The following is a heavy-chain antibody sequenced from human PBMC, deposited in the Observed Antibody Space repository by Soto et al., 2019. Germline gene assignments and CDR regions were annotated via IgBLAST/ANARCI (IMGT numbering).Heavy chain of an antibody. D-gene: IGHD6-13*01. J-gene: IGHJ6*02. CDR2: INSDGTT. CDR1: GFTFSTYW. V-gene: IGHV3-74*01. CDR3: ARDFDTSRDDWAYYGMDV. Sequence: GGSLRLSCAASGFTFSTYWMHWVRQAPGKGLVWVSRINSDGTTYYADSVKGRFTISRDSSENTLYLQMSSLRSEDTAVYYCARDFDTSRDDWAYYGMDVWGQGTTVTVSS.